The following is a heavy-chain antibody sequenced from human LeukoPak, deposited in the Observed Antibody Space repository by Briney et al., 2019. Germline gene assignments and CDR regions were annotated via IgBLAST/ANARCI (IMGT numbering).Heavy chain of an antibody. D-gene: IGHD2-15*01. CDR3: ARAHIVVVLAAKPSAMDV. Sequence: PGGSLRLSCVASGSTFSGYNMNWVRQAPGKGLEWISYITFSSSTKYYADSVKGRFTISRDNANNSLYLEMNSPRAEDTAMYYCARAHIVVVLAAKPSAMDVWGQGTTVTVSS. CDR1: GSTFSGYN. J-gene: IGHJ6*02. V-gene: IGHV3-48*04. CDR2: ITFSSSTK.